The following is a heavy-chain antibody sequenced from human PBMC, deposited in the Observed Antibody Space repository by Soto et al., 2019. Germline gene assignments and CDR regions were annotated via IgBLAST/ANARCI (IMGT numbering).Heavy chain of an antibody. CDR2: IYYSGST. CDR1: GGSISSSSYY. J-gene: IGHJ6*02. CDR3: ARHRTGRYYYYYGMDV. D-gene: IGHD3-9*01. V-gene: IGHV4-39*01. Sequence: SETLSLTCTVSGGSISSSSYYWGWIRQPPGKGLEWIGSIYYSGSTYYNPSLKSRVTISVDTSKNQFSLKLSSVTAADTAVYYCARHRTGRYYYYYGMDVWGQGTTVTVS.